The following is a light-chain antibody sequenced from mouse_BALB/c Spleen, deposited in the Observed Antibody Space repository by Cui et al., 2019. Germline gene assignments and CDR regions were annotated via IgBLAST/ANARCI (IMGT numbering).Light chain of an antibody. J-gene: IGKJ2*01. CDR2: RTS. Sequence: DNVLTQSPPILAASLGQKVAMTCSASSSVSSSYLHGYQQKSGASPKPLIHRTSNLASGVPARFSGSGSGTSYSLTISSVEAEDDATYYCQQWSGYPFTFGGGTKLEIK. CDR1: SSVSSSY. V-gene: IGKV4-58*01. CDR3: QQWSGYPFT.